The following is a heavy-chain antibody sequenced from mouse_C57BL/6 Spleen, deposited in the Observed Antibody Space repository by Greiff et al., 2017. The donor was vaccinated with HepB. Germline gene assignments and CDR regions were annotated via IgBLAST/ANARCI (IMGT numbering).Heavy chain of an antibody. CDR2: ISSGGDYI. J-gene: IGHJ4*01. D-gene: IGHD1-1*01. Sequence: EVKVEESGEGLVKPGGSLKLSCAASGFTFSSYAMSWVRQTPEKRLEWVAYISSGGDYIYYADTVKGRFTISRDNARNTLYLQMSSLKSEDTAMYYCTRDTYYYGSSYYYAMDYWGQGTSVTVSS. V-gene: IGHV5-9-1*02. CDR1: GFTFSSYA. CDR3: TRDTYYYGSSYYYAMDY.